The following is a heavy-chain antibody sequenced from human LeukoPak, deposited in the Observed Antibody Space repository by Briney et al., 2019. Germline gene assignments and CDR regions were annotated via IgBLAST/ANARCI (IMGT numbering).Heavy chain of an antibody. D-gene: IGHD2-15*01. CDR3: ARRQGCSSSSCPPDS. J-gene: IGHJ4*02. CDR1: GYRFNNYW. V-gene: IGHV5-51*01. CDR2: IYPGDSDT. Sequence: GESLKISCKGSGYRFNNYWIGWVRQMPGRGLEWVGIIYPGDSDTRYSPSFQGQVTISADKSISTAYLQWSSLKASDTAMYYCARRQGCSSSSCPPDSWGQGTLVTVSS.